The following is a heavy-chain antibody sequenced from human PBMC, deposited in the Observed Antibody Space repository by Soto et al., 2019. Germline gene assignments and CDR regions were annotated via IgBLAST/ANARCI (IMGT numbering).Heavy chain of an antibody. J-gene: IGHJ4*02. Sequence: QVQLVQSGAEVKMPGASVKVSCKASGYTFITYAIHWVRQAPGQRLEWMGRIDAAIGNTRYSQKFQGRVIFTRDTSASTVYMELSSLNPEDTAVFYCARDRHYYDSSGSSYYFDYWGQGTLVTVSS. CDR3: ARDRHYYDSSGSSYYFDY. V-gene: IGHV1-3*01. D-gene: IGHD3-22*01. CDR1: GYTFITYA. CDR2: IDAAIGNT.